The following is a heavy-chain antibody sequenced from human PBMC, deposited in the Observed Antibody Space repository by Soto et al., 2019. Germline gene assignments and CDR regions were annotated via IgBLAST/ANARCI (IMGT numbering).Heavy chain of an antibody. V-gene: IGHV3-30-3*01. D-gene: IGHD2-15*01. CDR3: ARDTVSVVVVAATLGEYNWFDP. Sequence: QVQLVESGGGVVQPGRSLRLSCAASGFTFSSYAMHWVRQAPGKGLEWVAVISYDGSNKYYADSVKGRFTISRDNSKNPLYLQMNSLRAEDTAVYYCARDTVSVVVVAATLGEYNWFDPWGQGTLVTVSS. CDR1: GFTFSSYA. J-gene: IGHJ5*02. CDR2: ISYDGSNK.